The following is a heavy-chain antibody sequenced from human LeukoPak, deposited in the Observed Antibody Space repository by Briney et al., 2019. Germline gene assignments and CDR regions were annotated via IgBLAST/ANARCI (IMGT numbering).Heavy chain of an antibody. CDR3: ARDGYNDAFDI. J-gene: IGHJ3*02. Sequence: PSETLSLTCTVSGGSISSYYWSWIRQPPGKGLEWIGNIYYSGSTYYNPSLKSRVTISVDTSKNQFSLKLSSVTAEDTAVYYCARDGYNDAFDIWGQGTMVTVSS. D-gene: IGHD5-24*01. CDR1: GGSISSYY. CDR2: IYYSGST. V-gene: IGHV4-59*12.